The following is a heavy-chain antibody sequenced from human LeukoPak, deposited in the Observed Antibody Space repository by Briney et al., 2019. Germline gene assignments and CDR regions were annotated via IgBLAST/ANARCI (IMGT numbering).Heavy chain of an antibody. Sequence: SETLSLTCSVSGASISGGTYYWGWIRQPPGKGLEWIGSIYYTGSTYDNPSLKSRVAISVDTSKNQFSLKLSSVTAADTAVYYCARRGGSGRAFDYWGQGTLVTVSS. V-gene: IGHV4-39*01. J-gene: IGHJ4*02. CDR3: ARRGGSGRAFDY. CDR1: GASISGGTYY. CDR2: IYYTGST. D-gene: IGHD1-26*01.